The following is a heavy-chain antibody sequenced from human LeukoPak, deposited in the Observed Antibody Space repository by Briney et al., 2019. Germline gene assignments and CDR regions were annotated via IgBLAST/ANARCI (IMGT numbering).Heavy chain of an antibody. CDR1: GFTVSSYS. CDR3: ARGQAGSFDY. Sequence: GGSLRLSCAASGFTVSSYSMNRVRQAPGKGLEWVSVLYTTNTAYYADSVKGRFTISRDNSKNTLYLQMNTLRAEDTAVYYCARGQAGSFDYWGQGTLVTVSS. J-gene: IGHJ4*02. CDR2: LYTTNTA. V-gene: IGHV3-53*01. D-gene: IGHD3-10*01.